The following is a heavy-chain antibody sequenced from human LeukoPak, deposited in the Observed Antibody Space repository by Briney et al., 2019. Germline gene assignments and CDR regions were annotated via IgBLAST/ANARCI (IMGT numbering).Heavy chain of an antibody. Sequence: GGSLRLSCAASGFPFSNHWMTWVRQAPGKGLEWVATITQGGTDKFYVDSVKGRFTISGDNAKNSLYLQMNSLRAEDTAVYYCARDPFELWGQGTLVTVSS. V-gene: IGHV3-7*01. J-gene: IGHJ4*02. CDR1: GFPFSNHW. CDR2: ITQGGTDK. CDR3: ARDPFEL. D-gene: IGHD1-26*01.